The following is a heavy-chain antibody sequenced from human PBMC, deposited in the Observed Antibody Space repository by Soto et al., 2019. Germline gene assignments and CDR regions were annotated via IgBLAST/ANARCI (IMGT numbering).Heavy chain of an antibody. V-gene: IGHV1-18*01. D-gene: IGHD1-26*01. CDR2: INSYTDNT. CDR3: ARGWVSGSYVGWFDS. Sequence: ASVKVSCKASACSFHSYVISWVRQAPRGGMEWMGCINSYTDNTKYAQKLEGRVNMTTDTSTSTVYMDLRSLRYDATAVYYCARGWVSGSYVGWFDSWGQGTMVTVSS. J-gene: IGHJ5*01. CDR1: ACSFHSYV.